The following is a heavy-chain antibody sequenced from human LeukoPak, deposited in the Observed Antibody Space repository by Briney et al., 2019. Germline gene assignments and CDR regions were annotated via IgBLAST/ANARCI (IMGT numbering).Heavy chain of an antibody. CDR3: ARGRKWSQGYYFDY. CDR1: GDSISSPNW. CDR2: IYHDGST. Sequence: PSETLSPTCAVSGDSISSPNWWSWVRQTPGKGLEWIGEIYHDGSTTYNPSLKSRVTISVDTSKNQFSLKLSPVTAADTAVYYCARGRKWSQGYYFDYWGQGTLVTVSS. D-gene: IGHD1-14*01. V-gene: IGHV4-4*02. J-gene: IGHJ4*02.